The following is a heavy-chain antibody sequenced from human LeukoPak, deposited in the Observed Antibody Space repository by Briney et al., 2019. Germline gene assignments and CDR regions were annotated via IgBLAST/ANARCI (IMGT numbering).Heavy chain of an antibody. CDR2: IGGRDDRT. D-gene: IGHD3-3*01. J-gene: IGHJ4*02. V-gene: IGHV3-23*01. Sequence: GESLTLSCAASGFTFTGHTMTWLRQAPGKGLEWVSIIGGRDDRTYYAGSVQGRFTISRDNSKNILYLQMNSLRAEDTAVYYCAKDPNPFYDFWSGYKWGQGTLVTVSS. CDR3: AKDPNPFYDFWSGYK. CDR1: GFTFTGHT.